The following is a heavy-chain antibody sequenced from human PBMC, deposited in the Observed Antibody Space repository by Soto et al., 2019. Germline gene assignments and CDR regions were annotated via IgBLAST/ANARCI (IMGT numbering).Heavy chain of an antibody. CDR1: GGTFSSYA. CDR2: IIPIFGTA. Sequence: ASVKVSCKASGGTFSSYAISWVRQAPGQGLEWMGGIIPIFGTANYAQKFQGRVTITADESTSTAYMELGSLRSEDTAVYYCARDPDNRSPIPTGHEYYYYGMDVWGQGTTVTVSS. D-gene: IGHD4-4*01. J-gene: IGHJ6*02. CDR3: ARDPDNRSPIPTGHEYYYYGMDV. V-gene: IGHV1-69*13.